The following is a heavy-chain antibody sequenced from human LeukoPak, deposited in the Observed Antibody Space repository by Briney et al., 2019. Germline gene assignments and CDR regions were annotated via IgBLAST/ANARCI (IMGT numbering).Heavy chain of an antibody. CDR3: ARGDWEDYGMDV. D-gene: IGHD3/OR15-3a*01. Sequence: GASVKVSCKASGGTFSSYAISWVRQAPGQGLEWMGGIIPIFGTANYAQKFRGRVTITADESTSTAYMELSSLRSEDTAVYYCARGDWEDYGMDVWGQGTTVTVSS. V-gene: IGHV1-69*13. CDR1: GGTFSSYA. J-gene: IGHJ6*02. CDR2: IIPIFGTA.